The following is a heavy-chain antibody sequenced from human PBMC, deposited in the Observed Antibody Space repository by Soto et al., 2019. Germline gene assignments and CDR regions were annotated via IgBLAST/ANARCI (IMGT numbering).Heavy chain of an antibody. CDR3: ARHIPSGYNDAFDI. D-gene: IGHD3-9*01. CDR2: IYWDDDK. V-gene: IGHV2-5*02. CDR1: GFSLSTSGVG. J-gene: IGHJ3*02. Sequence: QITLKESGPTLVKPTQTLTLTCTFSGFSLSTSGVGVGWIRQPPGKALEWVTLIYWDDDKRYSPSLKSRITITQDTSKSQVVLTMSNMDPVDTGTYYCARHIPSGYNDAFDIWGQGTMVTVSS.